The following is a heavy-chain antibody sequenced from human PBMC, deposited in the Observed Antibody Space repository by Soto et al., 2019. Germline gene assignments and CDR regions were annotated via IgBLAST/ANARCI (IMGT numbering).Heavy chain of an antibody. D-gene: IGHD2-2*01. CDR1: GFTVSSNY. J-gene: IGHJ6*03. Sequence: GGSLRLSCAASGFTVSSNYMSWVRQAPGKGLEWVSVIYSGGSTYYADSVKGRFTISRDNSKNTLYLQVNSLRAEDTAVYYCARGCGVPAAMSDYYYYYYMDVWGKGTTVTVSS. V-gene: IGHV3-53*01. CDR2: IYSGGST. CDR3: ARGCGVPAAMSDYYYYYYMDV.